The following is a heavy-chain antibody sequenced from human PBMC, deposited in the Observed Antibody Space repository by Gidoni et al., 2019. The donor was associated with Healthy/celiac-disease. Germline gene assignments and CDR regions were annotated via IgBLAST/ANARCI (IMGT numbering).Heavy chain of an antibody. CDR1: GGSISSYY. CDR2: SYYSGST. Sequence: QVQLQESGPGLVKPSETLSLTCTVSGGSISSYYWSWVRQPPRKGLEWLWYSYYSGSTNYNPPLKSRVTISVDTAKNQFSLKLSSGTAADTAVYYWARAGVEGYIAVGGENWFDPWGQGTLVTVSS. J-gene: IGHJ5*02. D-gene: IGHD6-19*01. V-gene: IGHV4-59*01. CDR3: ARAGVEGYIAVGGENWFDP.